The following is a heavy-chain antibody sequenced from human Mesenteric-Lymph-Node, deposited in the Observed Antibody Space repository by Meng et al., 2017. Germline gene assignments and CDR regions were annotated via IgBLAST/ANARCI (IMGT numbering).Heavy chain of an antibody. D-gene: IGHD4-17*01. CDR1: GFSPSTSGVG. CDR2: IYWDDDK. Sequence: QITLTESGPPLVKPTPTLTLTCTFSGFSPSTSGVGVGWIRQPPGKALECLALIYWDDDKRYSSSLKNRLTITKDTSKNQVVLTLTNIDPVDTVTYYCAHRHRLRDFDYWGQGTLVTVSS. CDR3: AHRHRLRDFDY. J-gene: IGHJ4*02. V-gene: IGHV2-5*02.